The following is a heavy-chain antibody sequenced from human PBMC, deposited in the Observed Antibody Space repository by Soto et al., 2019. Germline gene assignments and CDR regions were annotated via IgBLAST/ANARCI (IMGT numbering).Heavy chain of an antibody. CDR3: AREGNLEYISSSSGYYYYYYGMDV. CDR2: IDPSDSYT. CDR1: GYSFTSYW. Sequence: PGESLKISCKGSGYSFTSYWISWVRQMPGKGLEWMGRIDPSDSYTNYSPSFQGHVTISAGKSISTAYLQWSSLKASDTAMYYCAREGNLEYISSSSGYYYYYYGMDVWGQGTTVTVSS. J-gene: IGHJ6*02. V-gene: IGHV5-10-1*01. D-gene: IGHD6-6*01.